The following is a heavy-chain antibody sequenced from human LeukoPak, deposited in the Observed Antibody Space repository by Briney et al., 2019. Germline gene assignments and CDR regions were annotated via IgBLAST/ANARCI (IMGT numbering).Heavy chain of an antibody. J-gene: IGHJ3*02. V-gene: IGHV3-15*01. CDR2: IKSKTDGGTT. CDR1: GFTFSNAR. Sequence: GGSLRLSCAASGFTFSNARMSWVRQAPGKGLEWVGRIKSKTDGGTTDYAAPVKGRFTISRDDSKNTLYLQMNSLKTEDTAVYYCTTDTSGYSAFDIWGQGTMVTVSS. D-gene: IGHD5-12*01. CDR3: TTDTSGYSAFDI.